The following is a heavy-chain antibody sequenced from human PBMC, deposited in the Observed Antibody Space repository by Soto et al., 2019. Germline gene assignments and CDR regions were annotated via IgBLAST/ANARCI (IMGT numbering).Heavy chain of an antibody. Sequence: SVKVSCKASGGNFRSEAISWVRQAPGHGLEWMGRIIPMFSTPHYAQKFQGRVTIIADESTTTVNMEMRGLTYEDTAVYYCARAQFSDILTADDYGMDVWGQGNSVNGS. CDR2: IIPMFSTP. CDR3: ARAQFSDILTADDYGMDV. D-gene: IGHD3-9*01. CDR1: GGNFRSEA. V-gene: IGHV1-69*13. J-gene: IGHJ6*02.